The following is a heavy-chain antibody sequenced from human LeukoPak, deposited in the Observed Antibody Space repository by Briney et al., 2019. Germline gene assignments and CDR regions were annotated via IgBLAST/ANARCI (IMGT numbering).Heavy chain of an antibody. Sequence: SQTLSLTCTVSGGSISSGGYYWSWIRQHPGKGLEWIGYIYYSGSTYYNPSLKSRFTISVDTSKNQFSLKLSSVTAADTAVYYCAREGQQLVLYYYYYMDVWGKGTTVTVPS. D-gene: IGHD6-13*01. V-gene: IGHV4-31*03. J-gene: IGHJ6*03. CDR3: AREGQQLVLYYYYYMDV. CDR1: GGSISSGGYY. CDR2: IYYSGST.